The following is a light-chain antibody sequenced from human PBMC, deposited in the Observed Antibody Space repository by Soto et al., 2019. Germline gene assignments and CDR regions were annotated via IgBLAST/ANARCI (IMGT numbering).Light chain of an antibody. J-gene: IGKJ5*01. V-gene: IGKV3-15*01. CDR2: GAS. Sequence: EIVMTQSPATLSVSPGERATLSCRASQSVSSNLAWYQQKPGQAPGLLIYGASTRATGIPARFSGSGSGTELTLTISSLQSEDFAVYYCQQYNSWPPTFGQGTRLEIK. CDR3: QQYNSWPPT. CDR1: QSVSSN.